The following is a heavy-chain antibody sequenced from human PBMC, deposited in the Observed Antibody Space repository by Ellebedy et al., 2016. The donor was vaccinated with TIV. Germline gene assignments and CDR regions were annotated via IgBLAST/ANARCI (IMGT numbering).Heavy chain of an antibody. CDR3: ATDLSGARRRGYYYAMDV. V-gene: IGHV1-24*01. D-gene: IGHD3-9*01. CDR2: FDPEDGET. Sequence: ASVKVSXKVSGYSVTEVCMHWVRQAPGKGLEWMGGFDPEDGETVYAQQFQGRVTMTEDTATDTAYMELSSLRSDDTAVYYCATDLSGARRRGYYYAMDVWGQGTTVSASS. CDR1: GYSVTEVC. J-gene: IGHJ6*02.